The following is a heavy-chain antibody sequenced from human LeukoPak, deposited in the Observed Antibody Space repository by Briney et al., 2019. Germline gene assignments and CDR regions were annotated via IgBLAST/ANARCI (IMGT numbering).Heavy chain of an antibody. CDR2: ISSSSSYI. CDR1: GFTFSSYS. Sequence: PGGSLRLSCAASGFTFSSYSMNWVRQAPGKGLEWVSSISSSSSYIYYADSVKGRFTISRDNAKNSLYLQMNSLRAEDTAVYYCARDNIAVAEFDYWGQGTLVTVSS. V-gene: IGHV3-21*01. CDR3: ARDNIAVAEFDY. J-gene: IGHJ4*02. D-gene: IGHD6-19*01.